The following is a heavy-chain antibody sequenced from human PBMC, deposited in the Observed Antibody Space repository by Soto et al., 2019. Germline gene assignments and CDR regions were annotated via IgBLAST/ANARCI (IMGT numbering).Heavy chain of an antibody. J-gene: IGHJ5*02. CDR1: GGSISSGGYY. V-gene: IGHV4-31*03. Sequence: QVQLQESGPGLVKPSQTLSLTCTVSGGSISSGGYYWSWIRQHPGKGLEWIGYIYYSGSTYYNPSLKSRVTISVDTSKNQFSLKLSAVTAADTAVYDCAIKNIVVVVAADNWFDPWGQGTLLTVSS. CDR3: AIKNIVVVVAADNWFDP. D-gene: IGHD2-15*01. CDR2: IYYSGST.